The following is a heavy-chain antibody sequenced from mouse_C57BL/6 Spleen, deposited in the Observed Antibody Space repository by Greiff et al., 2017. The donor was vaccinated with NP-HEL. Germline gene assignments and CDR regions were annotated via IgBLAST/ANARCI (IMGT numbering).Heavy chain of an antibody. D-gene: IGHD1-1*01. J-gene: IGHJ3*01. CDR2: IDPSDSYT. CDR3: ATEDYYGSSSWFAY. Sequence: QVQLQQPGAELVRPGTSVKLSCKASGYTFTSYWMHWVKQRPGQGLEWIGVIDPSDSYTNYNQKFKGKATLTVDTSSSTAYMQLSSLTSEDSAVCCCATEDYYGSSSWFAYWGQGTLVTVSA. V-gene: IGHV1-59*01. CDR1: GYTFTSYW.